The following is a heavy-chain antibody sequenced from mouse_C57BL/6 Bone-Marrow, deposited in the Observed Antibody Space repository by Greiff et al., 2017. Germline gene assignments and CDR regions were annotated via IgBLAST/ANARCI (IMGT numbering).Heavy chain of an antibody. CDR1: GFSLSTFGMG. J-gene: IGHJ3*01. CDR2: TWWDDDK. Sequence: QVTLKESGPGLLQPSQTLSLTCSFSGFSLSTFGMGVGWIRQPPGKGLEWLAHTWWDDDKYYNPALKSRPTISKDTSKHQVYLKIANVDAADTATYYCARIGLRAFAFWGQGTLVTVSA. V-gene: IGHV8-8*01. CDR3: ARIGLRAFAF. D-gene: IGHD2-4*01.